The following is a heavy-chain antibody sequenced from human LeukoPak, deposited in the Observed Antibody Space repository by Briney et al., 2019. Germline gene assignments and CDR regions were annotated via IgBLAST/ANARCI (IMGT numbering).Heavy chain of an antibody. V-gene: IGHV1-69*13. CDR2: IIPIFGTA. Sequence: SVKVSCKASGYTFTSYAISWVRQAPGQGLEWMGGIIPIFGTANYAQKFQGRVTITADESTSTAYMELSSLRSEDTAVYYCARDSGSGWSKYFDYWGQGTLVTVSS. J-gene: IGHJ4*02. CDR3: ARDSGSGWSKYFDY. CDR1: GYTFTSYA. D-gene: IGHD6-19*01.